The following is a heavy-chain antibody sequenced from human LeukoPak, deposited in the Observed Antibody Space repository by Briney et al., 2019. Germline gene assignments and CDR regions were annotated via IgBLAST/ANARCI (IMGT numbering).Heavy chain of an antibody. V-gene: IGHV3-23*01. D-gene: IGHD3-22*01. Sequence: GGSLRLSCAASGFTFSSYAMSWVRQAPGKGLEWVSAISGSGGSTYYADSVKGRFTISRDNSKNMLYLQMNSLRDEDTAVYYCAKDTYYDSRGYRDYWGQGTLVTVSS. CDR3: AKDTYYDSRGYRDY. CDR2: ISGSGGST. J-gene: IGHJ4*02. CDR1: GFTFSSYA.